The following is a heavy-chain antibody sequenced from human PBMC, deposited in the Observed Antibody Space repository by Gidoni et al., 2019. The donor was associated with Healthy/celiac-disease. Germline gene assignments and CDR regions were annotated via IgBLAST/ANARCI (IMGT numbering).Heavy chain of an antibody. Sequence: YADSVKGRFTISRDNSKNTLYLQMNSLRAEDTAVYYCARGGDGSSFEAIAVAGTFDYWGQGTLVTVSS. V-gene: IGHV3-30*01. D-gene: IGHD6-19*01. J-gene: IGHJ4*02. CDR3: ARGGDGSSFEAIAVAGTFDY.